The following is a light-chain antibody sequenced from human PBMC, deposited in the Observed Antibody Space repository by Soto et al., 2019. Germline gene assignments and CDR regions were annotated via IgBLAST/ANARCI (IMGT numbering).Light chain of an antibody. CDR3: SSYTSTSTV. Sequence: QSVLTQPASVSGSPGQSISISCTGTSNDIGIYNYVSWYQQYPGKAPKLLIYEVNNRLSGVSNRFSGSKSGNTASLTISGLQAEDEAFYYCSSYTSTSTVFGGGTKRTVL. V-gene: IGLV2-14*01. CDR1: SNDIGIYNY. J-gene: IGLJ2*01. CDR2: EVN.